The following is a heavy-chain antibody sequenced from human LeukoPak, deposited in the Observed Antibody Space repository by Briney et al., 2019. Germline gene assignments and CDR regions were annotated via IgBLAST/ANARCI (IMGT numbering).Heavy chain of an antibody. CDR2: INHSGST. CDR1: GGSFSGYY. J-gene: IGHJ4*02. CDR3: ARVNRGYCSSTSCRGVFDY. D-gene: IGHD2-2*01. V-gene: IGHV4-34*01. Sequence: SETLSLTCAVYGGSFSGYYWSWIRQPSGKGLEWIGEINHSGSTNYNPSLKSRVTISVDTSKNQFSLKLSSVTAADTAVYYCARVNRGYCSSTSCRGVFDYWGQGTLVTVSS.